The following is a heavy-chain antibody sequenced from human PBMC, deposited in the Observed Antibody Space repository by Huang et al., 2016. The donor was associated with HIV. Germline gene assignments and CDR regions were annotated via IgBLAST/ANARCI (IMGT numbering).Heavy chain of an antibody. CDR1: IFSNYW. V-gene: IGHV5-51*01. CDR3: ATPDASLATSFDH. Sequence: IFSNYWIGWVRQMPGKGLEWMGFVYPGNSDTRYGPSFYGRVTVSVDKSIATAYLQWSSLRPSDTARYYCATPDASLATSFDHWGRGTMLTVSS. CDR2: VYPGNSDT. J-gene: IGHJ4*02.